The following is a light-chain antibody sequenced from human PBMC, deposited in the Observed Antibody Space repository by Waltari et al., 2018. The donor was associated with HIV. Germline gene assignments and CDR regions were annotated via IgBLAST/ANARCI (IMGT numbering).Light chain of an antibody. V-gene: IGKV4-1*01. CDR1: QSILFSSNNKNY. CDR2: WAS. Sequence: DIVMTQSPDSLAVSLGERATINCKSSQSILFSSNNKNYIAWYQQKPGQPPKLLIFWASTRESGVPDRFSGSGSGTDFTLTISSLQAEDAAVYYCQQYYSTPLTFGGGTKVEIK. J-gene: IGKJ4*01. CDR3: QQYYSTPLT.